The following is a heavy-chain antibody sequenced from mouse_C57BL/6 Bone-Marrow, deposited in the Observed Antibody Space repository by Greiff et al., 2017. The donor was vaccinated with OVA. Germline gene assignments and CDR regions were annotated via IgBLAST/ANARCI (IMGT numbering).Heavy chain of an antibody. V-gene: IGHV5-9*01. J-gene: IGHJ2*01. CDR1: GFTFSSYT. Sequence: EVMLVESGGGLVKPGGSLKLSCAASGFTFSSYTMSWVRQTPEKRLEWVATISGGGGNTYYPDSVKGGFTISRDNAKNTLYLQMSSLRSEDTALYYCARERELYYFDYWGQGTTLTVSS. CDR2: ISGGGGNT. CDR3: ARERELYYFDY. D-gene: IGHD4-1*01.